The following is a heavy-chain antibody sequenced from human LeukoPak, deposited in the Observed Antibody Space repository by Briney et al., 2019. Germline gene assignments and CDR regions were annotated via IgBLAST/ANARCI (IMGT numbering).Heavy chain of an antibody. J-gene: IGHJ4*02. Sequence: SETLSLTCTVSGGSISSYYWGWIRQPPGKGLEWTGSIYYSGSTYYNPSLKSRVTISVDTSKNQFSLRLSSVTAADTAVYYCARRWGHFDYWGQGTLVTVSS. D-gene: IGHD7-27*01. CDR1: GGSISSYY. CDR3: ARRWGHFDY. CDR2: IYYSGST. V-gene: IGHV4-39*07.